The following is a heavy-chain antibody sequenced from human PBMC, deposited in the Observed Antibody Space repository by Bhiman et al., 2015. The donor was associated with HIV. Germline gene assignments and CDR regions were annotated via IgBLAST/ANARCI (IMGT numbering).Heavy chain of an antibody. J-gene: IGHJ4*02. CDR2: ISSSGSNI. CDR3: ARDSSGADFFDY. CDR1: GFTFSSDE. Sequence: EVQLVESGGAVVQPGGSLRLSCAASGFTFSSDEMNWVRQAPGKGLEWVSYISSSGSNIYYADSVKGRFTISRDNAKNSLYLQMNSLRAEDTALYYCARDSSGADFFDYWGQGTLVTVSS. D-gene: IGHD1-26*01. V-gene: IGHV3-48*03.